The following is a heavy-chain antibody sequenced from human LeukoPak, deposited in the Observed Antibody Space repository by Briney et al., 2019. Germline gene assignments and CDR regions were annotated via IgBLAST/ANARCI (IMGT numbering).Heavy chain of an antibody. CDR3: ARVRSSSLPMGYFDY. D-gene: IGHD6-13*01. CDR1: GYTFTGYY. Sequence: ASVKVSCKASGYTFTGYYMHWVRQAPGQGLEWMGWINPNSGGTNYAQKFQGRVTMTRDTSISIAYMELSRLRSDDTAVYYCARVRSSSLPMGYFDYWGQGTLVTVSS. CDR2: INPNSGGT. J-gene: IGHJ4*02. V-gene: IGHV1-2*02.